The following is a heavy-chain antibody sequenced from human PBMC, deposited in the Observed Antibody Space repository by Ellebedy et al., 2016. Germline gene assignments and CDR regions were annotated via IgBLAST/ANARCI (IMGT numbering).Heavy chain of an antibody. CDR3: ARDWTAPHFDWLLFGWYRMDV. CDR1: GFTFSSYS. D-gene: IGHD3-9*01. CDR2: ISSSSSTI. V-gene: IGHV3-48*01. Sequence: GGSLRLSCAASGFTFSSYSMNWVRQAPGKGLEWVSYISSSSSTIYYADSVKGRFTISRDNAKNSLYLQMNSLRAEDTAVYYCARDWTAPHFDWLLFGWYRMDVWGQGTTVTVSS. J-gene: IGHJ6*02.